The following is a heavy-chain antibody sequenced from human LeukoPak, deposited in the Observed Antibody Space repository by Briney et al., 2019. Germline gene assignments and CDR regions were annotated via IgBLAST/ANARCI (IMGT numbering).Heavy chain of an antibody. CDR2: IWYDGSNT. V-gene: IGHV3-30*02. CDR1: GFTFSSYG. J-gene: IGHJ4*02. D-gene: IGHD3-9*01. CDR3: AKDYYDILTGYYWDPYYFDY. Sequence: GGSLRLSCAASGFTFSSYGMHWVRQAPGKGLEWVAFIWYDGSNTYNTDSVKGRFTISRANSKNTPYMQINRLRAEDTAVYYCAKDYYDILTGYYWDPYYFDYWGQGTLVTVSS.